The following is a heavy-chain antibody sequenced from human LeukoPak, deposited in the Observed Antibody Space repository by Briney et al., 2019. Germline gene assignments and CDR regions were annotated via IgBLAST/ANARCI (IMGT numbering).Heavy chain of an antibody. V-gene: IGHV4-34*01. Sequence: SETLSLTCAVYGGSFSGYYRSWIRQPPGEGLEWVGEINHSGSTNYNTSLKSRVTISVDTSKNQFSLRLSSVTAADTAVYYCARVRGIVVVVAAKLGGHYFDYWGQGTLVTVSS. J-gene: IGHJ4*02. D-gene: IGHD2-15*01. CDR2: INHSGST. CDR1: GGSFSGYY. CDR3: ARVRGIVVVVAAKLGGHYFDY.